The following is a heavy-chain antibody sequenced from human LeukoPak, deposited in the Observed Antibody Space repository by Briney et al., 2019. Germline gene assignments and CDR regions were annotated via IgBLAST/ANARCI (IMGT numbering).Heavy chain of an antibody. D-gene: IGHD2-15*01. J-gene: IGHJ6*02. Sequence: GGSLRLSCAASGFTFDDYDMSWVRQAPGKGLEWVSGTDWNGRRTVYADSVKGRFTISRDNTKNSLYLQMNSLRAEDTALYHCARVPLYCSGGSCYWGNYYYGMDVWGQGTTVTVSS. CDR1: GFTFDDYD. CDR2: TDWNGRRT. V-gene: IGHV3-20*01. CDR3: ARVPLYCSGGSCYWGNYYYGMDV.